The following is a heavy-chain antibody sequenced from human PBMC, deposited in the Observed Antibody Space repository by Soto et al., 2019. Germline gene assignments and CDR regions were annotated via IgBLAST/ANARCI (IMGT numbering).Heavy chain of an antibody. CDR2: ISGSGSST. Sequence: PGGSLRLSCAASGLTFSSNAMSWVRQAPGKGLEWVSVISGSGSSTYNADSVKGRFTISRDNSKSTLYLQMNSLRAEDTAVYYCAKTPQFFYAYFDLWGHGTLVTSPQ. CDR1: GLTFSSNA. D-gene: IGHD2-2*01. V-gene: IGHV3-23*01. J-gene: IGHJ2*01. CDR3: AKTPQFFYAYFDL.